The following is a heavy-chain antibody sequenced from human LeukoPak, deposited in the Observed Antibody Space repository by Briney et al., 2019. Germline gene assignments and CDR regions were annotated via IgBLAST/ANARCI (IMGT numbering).Heavy chain of an antibody. V-gene: IGHV4-34*01. Sequence: SETLSLTCAVYGGSFSGYYWSWIRQPPGKGLEWIGEINHSGSTNYNPSLKGRVTISVDTSKNQFSLKLSSVTAADTAVYYCARGHIGARPLDYWGQGTLVTVSS. CDR1: GGSFSGYY. D-gene: IGHD6-6*01. CDR3: ARGHIGARPLDY. CDR2: INHSGST. J-gene: IGHJ4*02.